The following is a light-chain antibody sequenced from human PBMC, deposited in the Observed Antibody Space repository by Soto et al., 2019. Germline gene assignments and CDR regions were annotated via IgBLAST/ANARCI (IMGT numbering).Light chain of an antibody. CDR3: QQYNSYSWT. Sequence: IQMTQSPSSLSASVGDRVTITCRASQGIRNDLAWYQQKPGKVPKLLIYAASTLQSGVPSRFSGSGSGTDFALTISSLQPDDFATYYCQQYNSYSWTFGQGTKVDIK. CDR2: AAS. V-gene: IGKV1-27*01. J-gene: IGKJ1*01. CDR1: QGIRND.